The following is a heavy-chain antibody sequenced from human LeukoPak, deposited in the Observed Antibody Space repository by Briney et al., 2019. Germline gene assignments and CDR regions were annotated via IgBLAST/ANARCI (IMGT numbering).Heavy chain of an antibody. V-gene: IGHV3-15*05. CDR3: ARGWEQQLTFDY. Sequence: GGSLRLSCAASGFTFSNAWMSWVRQAPGKGLEWVGRIKSKTDGGTTDYAAPVKGRFTISRDNAKNSLYLQMNSLRAEDTALYYCARGWEQQLTFDYWGQGALVTVSS. D-gene: IGHD6-13*01. CDR1: GFTFSNAW. CDR2: IKSKTDGGTT. J-gene: IGHJ4*02.